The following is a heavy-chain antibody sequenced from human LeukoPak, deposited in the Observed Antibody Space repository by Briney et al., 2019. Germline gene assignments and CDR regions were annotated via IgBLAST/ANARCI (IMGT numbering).Heavy chain of an antibody. Sequence: SETLSLTCTVSGGSISSGSYYWSWIRQPAGKGLEWIGRIYTSGSTNYNPSLKSRVTISVDTSKNQFSLKLSSVTAADTAVYYCARRAAARSYYYYMDVWGKGTTVTVSS. CDR3: ARRAAARSYYYYMDV. V-gene: IGHV4-61*02. CDR2: IYTSGST. D-gene: IGHD6-6*01. CDR1: GGSISSGSYY. J-gene: IGHJ6*03.